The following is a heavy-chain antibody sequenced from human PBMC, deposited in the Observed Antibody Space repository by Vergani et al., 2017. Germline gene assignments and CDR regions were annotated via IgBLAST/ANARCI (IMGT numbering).Heavy chain of an antibody. D-gene: IGHD1-14*01. CDR2: VEDSGYF. Sequence: QVQLHESGPGLVRPSETLSLTCTVSGGSLSGYYWNWIRQTPGEGLEWIGYVEDSGYFNYNPSLKTRVSMSSDTSNNQFSLMLSSVTVADTAVYYCARSIVSRNPPDYFDNWGQGTWSPSPQ. V-gene: IGHV4-59*01. CDR3: ARSIVSRNPPDYFDN. CDR1: GGSLSGYY. J-gene: IGHJ4*02.